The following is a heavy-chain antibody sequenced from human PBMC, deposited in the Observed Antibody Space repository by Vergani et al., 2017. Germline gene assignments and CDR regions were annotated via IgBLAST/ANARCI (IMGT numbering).Heavy chain of an antibody. J-gene: IGHJ6*03. V-gene: IGHV3-13*01. CDR1: GFTFSSYD. CDR3: ARDKGRYYMDV. CDR2: IGNAGDT. Sequence: EVQLVESGGGLVQPGGSLRLSCAASGFTFSSYDMHWVRQATGKGLEWVSAIGNAGDTYYPGSVKGRFTISRENAKNSLYLQMNSLRAGDTAVYYCARDKGRYYMDVWGKGTTVTVSS.